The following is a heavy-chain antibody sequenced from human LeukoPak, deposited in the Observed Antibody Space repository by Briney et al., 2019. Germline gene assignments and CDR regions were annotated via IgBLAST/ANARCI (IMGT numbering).Heavy chain of an antibody. V-gene: IGHV1-18*01. CDR2: ISAYNGNT. D-gene: IGHD6-19*01. Sequence: ASVKVSCKASGYTFTSYGISWVRQAPGQGLEWMGWISAYNGNTNYAQKLQGRVTVTTDTSTSTAYMELRSLRSDDTAVYYCARKEYSSGWYAMGGYYYYGMDVWGQGTTVTVSS. CDR1: GYTFTSYG. CDR3: ARKEYSSGWYAMGGYYYYGMDV. J-gene: IGHJ6*02.